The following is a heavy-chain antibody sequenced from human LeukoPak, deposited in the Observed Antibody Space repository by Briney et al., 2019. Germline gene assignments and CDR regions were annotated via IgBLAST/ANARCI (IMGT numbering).Heavy chain of an antibody. CDR3: ARTDITMVRGVHFGY. J-gene: IGHJ4*02. CDR1: GGSVSSGSYY. CDR2: IYYSGST. Sequence: SETLSLTCTVSGGSVSSGSYYWSWIRQPPGKGLEWIGYIYYSGSTNYNPSLKSRVTISVDTSKNQFSLKLSSVTAADTAVYYCARTDITMVRGVHFGYWGQGTLVTVSS. V-gene: IGHV4-61*01. D-gene: IGHD3-10*01.